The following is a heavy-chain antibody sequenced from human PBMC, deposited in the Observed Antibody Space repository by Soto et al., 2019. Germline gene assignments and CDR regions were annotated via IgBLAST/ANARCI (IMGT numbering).Heavy chain of an antibody. CDR2: IIPIFGTA. D-gene: IGHD4-17*01. Sequence: QVQLVQSGAEVKKPGSSVKVSCKASGGTFSSYAISWVRQAPGQGLEWMGGIIPIFGTANYAQKFQGRVTITADESTSTDYMELSSLRSEDTAVYYCARIVGSDGDPGLSSDYWGQGTLVTVSS. J-gene: IGHJ4*02. CDR1: GGTFSSYA. V-gene: IGHV1-69*12. CDR3: ARIVGSDGDPGLSSDY.